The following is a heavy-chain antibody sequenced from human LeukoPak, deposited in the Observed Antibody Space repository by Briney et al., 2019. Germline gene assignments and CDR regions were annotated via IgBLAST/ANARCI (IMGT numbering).Heavy chain of an antibody. V-gene: IGHV4-39*07. D-gene: IGHD3-10*01. Sequence: SETLSLTCTVSGGSFSSSSYYWGWIRQPPGKGLEWIGSIYYSGSIYYNPSLKSRVTISVDTSKNQFSLKLSSVTAADTAVYYCAREVPGSLWFGELRLYYYYYYMDVWGKGTTVTVSS. CDR1: GGSFSSSSYY. CDR2: IYYSGSI. J-gene: IGHJ6*03. CDR3: AREVPGSLWFGELRLYYYYYYMDV.